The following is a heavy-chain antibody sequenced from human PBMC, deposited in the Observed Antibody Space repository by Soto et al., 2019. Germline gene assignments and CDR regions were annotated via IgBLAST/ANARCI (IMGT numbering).Heavy chain of an antibody. D-gene: IGHD3-3*01. CDR1: GCSISSGNYY. V-gene: IGHV4-30-4*01. Sequence: SETLSLTCTVSGCSISSGNYYWSWIRQPPGKGLEWIGFISYSGSTYYSTSLKSRVTISVDTSKSQFSLNLSFVTAADTSVYYCAREFFGAGNWFDPWGQGTLVTVSS. CDR3: AREFFGAGNWFDP. J-gene: IGHJ5*02. CDR2: ISYSGST.